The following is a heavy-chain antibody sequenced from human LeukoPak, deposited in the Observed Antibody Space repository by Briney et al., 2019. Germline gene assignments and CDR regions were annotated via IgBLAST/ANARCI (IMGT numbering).Heavy chain of an antibody. CDR2: ISYDGSNK. Sequence: PGGSLRLSCAASGFMFSSDAMHWVRQAPGKGLEWVAVISYDGSNKYYADSEKGRITISRDNSKNTLYLQMNSLRAEDTAVYYCAKDMNTVTTTFDYWGQGTLVTVSS. CDR3: AKDMNTVTTTFDY. V-gene: IGHV3-30-3*01. J-gene: IGHJ4*02. D-gene: IGHD4-17*01. CDR1: GFMFSSDA.